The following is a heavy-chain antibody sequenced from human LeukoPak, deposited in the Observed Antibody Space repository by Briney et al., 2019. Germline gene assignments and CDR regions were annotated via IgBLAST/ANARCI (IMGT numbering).Heavy chain of an antibody. Sequence: SVKVSCKASGGTFSKYYINWVRQAPGQGLEWIGGIITIFGTANYEQKFQGRVTITADESTRTAYMELSRLRSDDTAVYYCARDVDSSGYYSSGVGYWGQGTLVTVSS. V-gene: IGHV1-69*13. D-gene: IGHD3-22*01. CDR1: GGTFSKYY. J-gene: IGHJ4*02. CDR3: ARDVDSSGYYSSGVGY. CDR2: IITIFGTA.